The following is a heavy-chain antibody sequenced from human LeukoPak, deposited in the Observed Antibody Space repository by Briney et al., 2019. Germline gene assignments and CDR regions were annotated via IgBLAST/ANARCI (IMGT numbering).Heavy chain of an antibody. CDR1: GGSISSSSYY. Sequence: TASETLSLTCTVSGGSISSSSYYWGWIRQPPGKGLEWIGSIYYSGSTYYNPSLKSRVTISVDTSKNQFSLKLSSVTAADTAVYYCARGILLWFGESQYYFDYWGQGTLVTVSS. CDR2: IYYSGST. V-gene: IGHV4-39*07. J-gene: IGHJ4*02. CDR3: ARGILLWFGESQYYFDY. D-gene: IGHD3-10*01.